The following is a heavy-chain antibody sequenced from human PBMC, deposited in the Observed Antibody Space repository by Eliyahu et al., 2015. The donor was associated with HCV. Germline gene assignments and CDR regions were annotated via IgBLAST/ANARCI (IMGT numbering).Heavy chain of an antibody. Sequence: GSLRLXCAASGFTVSGNYMTWVRQAPGKGLEWVSAIYNDGVTRYADSVRGRFTISRDDSKNTVYLQMNSLRVDDTAVYYCAKVAGFGXVLDFDYWGQGSQVTVSS. D-gene: IGHD3-16*02. V-gene: IGHV3-53*01. J-gene: IGHJ4*02. CDR2: IYNDGVT. CDR1: GFTVSGNY. CDR3: AKVAGFGXVLDFDY.